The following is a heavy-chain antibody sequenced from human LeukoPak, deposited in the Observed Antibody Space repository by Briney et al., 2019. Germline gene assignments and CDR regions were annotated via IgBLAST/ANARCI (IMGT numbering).Heavy chain of an antibody. CDR1: GFTVTSNH. J-gene: IGHJ4*02. Sequence: PGGSLRLSCAASGFTVTSNHMSWVRQAPGKGLEWVSVIYSGGSTYYADSVKGRFTISRDNSKNTLYLQMNSLRAEDTAVYYCARDQEAAYDYWGQGTLVTVSS. CDR2: IYSGGST. D-gene: IGHD6-25*01. V-gene: IGHV3-66*01. CDR3: ARDQEAAYDY.